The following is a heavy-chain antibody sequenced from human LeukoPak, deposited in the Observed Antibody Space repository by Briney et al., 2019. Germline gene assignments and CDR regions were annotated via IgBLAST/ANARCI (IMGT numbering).Heavy chain of an antibody. CDR3: ARGTAYTEHSFFDY. CDR2: INPNSGDT. J-gene: IGHJ4*02. CDR1: GYTFTSYG. V-gene: IGHV1-2*02. D-gene: IGHD3-16*01. Sequence: GASVKVSCKASGYTFTSYGISWVRQAPGQGPEWMGWINPNSGDTNYAQKFQGRVTMTWDTSISTAYMGLSRLKSDDTAIYYCARGTAYTEHSFFDYWGQGTLVTVSS.